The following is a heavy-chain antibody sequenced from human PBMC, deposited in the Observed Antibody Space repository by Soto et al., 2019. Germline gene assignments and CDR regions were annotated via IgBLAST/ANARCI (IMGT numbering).Heavy chain of an antibody. J-gene: IGHJ3*02. CDR1: GGNFSSYA. V-gene: IGHV1-69*01. CDR3: SRSSIATQGELLPTADFDI. Sequence: QVQLVQSGAEVKKPGSSVKVSCKASGGNFSSYAISWVRQAPGQGIEWMGGIIPIFGTANYAQKFPGRVTITADESTSTAYMELSSLRSEDTAVYYCSRSSIATQGELLPTADFDICGQGTMFTVSS. D-gene: IGHD1-26*01. CDR2: IIPIFGTA.